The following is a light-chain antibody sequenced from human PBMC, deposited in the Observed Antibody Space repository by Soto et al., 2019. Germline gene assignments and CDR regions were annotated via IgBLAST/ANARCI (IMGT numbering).Light chain of an antibody. CDR2: DAF. CDR3: QQYDDWPLT. V-gene: IGKV3-15*01. CDR1: ENVKNR. Sequence: EKVMTQSPVTLSVSPGERATLSCRASENVKNRLAWYQQKPGQAPRLLIYDAFTRATGIPARFSGSASGTEFTLTISSLQSEDFAVYYCQQYDDWPLTLGGGTKVEIK. J-gene: IGKJ4*01.